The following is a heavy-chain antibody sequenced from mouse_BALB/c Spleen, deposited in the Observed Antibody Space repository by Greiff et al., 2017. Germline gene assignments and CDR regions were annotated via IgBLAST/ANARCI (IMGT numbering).Heavy chain of an antibody. D-gene: IGHD4-1*01. Sequence: QVQLQQSGAELVRPGTSVKISCKASGYTFTNYWLGWVKQRPGHGLEWIGDIYPGGGYTNYNEKFKGKATLTADTSSSTAYMQLSSLTSEDSAVYFCARERTGMNYFDYWGQGTTLTVSS. V-gene: IGHV1-63*02. CDR2: IYPGGGYT. CDR1: GYTFTNYW. CDR3: ARERTGMNYFDY. J-gene: IGHJ2*01.